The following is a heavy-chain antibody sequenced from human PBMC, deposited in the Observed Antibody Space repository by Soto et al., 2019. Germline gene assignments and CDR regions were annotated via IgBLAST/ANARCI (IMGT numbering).Heavy chain of an antibody. CDR1: GFTFSSHA. Sequence: EVQLLESGGGLVQPGGSLRLSCAASGFTFSSHAMSWVRQAPGKGLEWVSAISGSGGSTYYADSVKGRFTISRDNSKNTLYLQMNSLRAEDTAVYYCAKETFYTVTTESPFDYWGQGTLVTVSS. CDR3: AKETFYTVTTESPFDY. V-gene: IGHV3-23*01. CDR2: ISGSGGST. D-gene: IGHD4-4*01. J-gene: IGHJ4*02.